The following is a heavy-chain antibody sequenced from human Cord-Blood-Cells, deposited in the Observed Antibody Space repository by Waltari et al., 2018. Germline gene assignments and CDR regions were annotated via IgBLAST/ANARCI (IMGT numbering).Heavy chain of an antibody. D-gene: IGHD6-13*01. Sequence: QVQLVESGGGVVQPGRSLRLSCAASGFTFSSYAMHWVRQAPGKGLEWVAVISYDGSNKYYADSGKGRFTISRDNSKNTLYRQMNSLRAEDTAVYYCAAGIIAAAVPSLADDYWGQGTLVTVSS. CDR3: AAGIIAAAVPSLADDY. CDR2: ISYDGSNK. V-gene: IGHV3-30-3*01. CDR1: GFTFSSYA. J-gene: IGHJ4*02.